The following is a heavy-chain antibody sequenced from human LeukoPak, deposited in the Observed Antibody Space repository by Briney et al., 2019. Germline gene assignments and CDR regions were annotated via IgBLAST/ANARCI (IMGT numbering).Heavy chain of an antibody. CDR1: GSTFSSYW. J-gene: IGHJ4*02. D-gene: IGHD4-17*01. V-gene: IGHV3-7*01. CDR3: ARDGLFGDYAYDY. CDR2: IKQDGSER. Sequence: PGGSLRLSCAASGSTFSSYWMSWVRQAPGKGLEWVANIKQDGSERYYVNSVKGRFTISRDNAKNSLYLQMNSLRAEDTAVYYCARDGLFGDYAYDYWGQGTLVPVSS.